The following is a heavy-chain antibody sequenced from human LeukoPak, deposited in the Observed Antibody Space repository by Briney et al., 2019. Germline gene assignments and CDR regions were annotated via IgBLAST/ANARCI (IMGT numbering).Heavy chain of an antibody. Sequence: SETLSLTCAVYGGSFSGYYWSWIRQPPGKGLEWIGEINHSGSTNYNPSLKSRVTISVDTSKNQFSLKLSSVTAADTAVYYCAKDHAMIVVVITFVDYWGQGTLVTVSS. CDR3: AKDHAMIVVVITFVDY. J-gene: IGHJ4*02. D-gene: IGHD3-22*01. V-gene: IGHV4-34*01. CDR2: INHSGST. CDR1: GGSFSGYY.